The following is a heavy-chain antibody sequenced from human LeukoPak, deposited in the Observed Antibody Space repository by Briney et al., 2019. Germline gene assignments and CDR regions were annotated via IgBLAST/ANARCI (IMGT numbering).Heavy chain of an antibody. CDR1: GFTFSSYA. D-gene: IGHD3-3*01. CDR3: ARGVRYDFWSGYTSDY. CDR2: ISGSGGST. J-gene: IGHJ4*02. Sequence: GGSLRLSCAASGFTFSSYAMSWVRQAPGKGLEWVSAISGSGGSTYYADSVKGRFTISRDNAKNSLYLQMNSLRAEDTAVYYCARGVRYDFWSGYTSDYWGQGTLVTVSS. V-gene: IGHV3-23*01.